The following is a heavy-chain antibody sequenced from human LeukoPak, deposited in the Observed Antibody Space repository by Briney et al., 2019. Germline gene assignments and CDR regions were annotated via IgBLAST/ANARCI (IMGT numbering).Heavy chain of an antibody. D-gene: IGHD2/OR15-2a*01. CDR2: INHSGST. CDR1: GGSFSGYY. Sequence: SSETLSLTCAVYGGSFSGYYWSWIRQPPGKGLEWIGEINHSGSTNYNPSLKSRVTISVDTSKNQFSLKLSSVTAADTAVYYCARGRQVLSYWGQGTLVTVSS. CDR3: ARGRQVLSY. J-gene: IGHJ4*02. V-gene: IGHV4-34*01.